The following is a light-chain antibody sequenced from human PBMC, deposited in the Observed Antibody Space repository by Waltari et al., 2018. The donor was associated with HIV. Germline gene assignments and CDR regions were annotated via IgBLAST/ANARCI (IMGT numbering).Light chain of an antibody. Sequence: QSALTQPASVSGSPGQSITISCTGTSSDVGGYNYVSWYQQHPGKAPKLRIYDVSNRPSGCSNRFSGSKSGNTASLTISGLQAEDEADYYCSSYTSSSTLYVFGTGTKVTVL. J-gene: IGLJ1*01. V-gene: IGLV2-14*03. CDR1: SSDVGGYNY. CDR3: SSYTSSSTLYV. CDR2: DVS.